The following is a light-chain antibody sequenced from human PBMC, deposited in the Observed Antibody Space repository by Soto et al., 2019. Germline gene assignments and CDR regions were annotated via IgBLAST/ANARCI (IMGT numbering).Light chain of an antibody. CDR2: GAS. CDR1: QSISTK. J-gene: IGKJ4*01. CDR3: QEYNDWRPIT. V-gene: IGKV3-15*01. Sequence: IVMTQSPATLSVSPGERATLSCRASQSISTKLAWYQQKPGQAPRLLIDGASTRATGIPVRFSGSGSGTEFTLTITSLQFEDFAVYYCQEYNDWRPITFGGGTKVEIK.